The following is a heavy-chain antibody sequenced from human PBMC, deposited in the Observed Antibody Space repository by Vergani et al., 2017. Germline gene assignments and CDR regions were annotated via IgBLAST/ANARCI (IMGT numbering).Heavy chain of an antibody. V-gene: IGHV3-73*01. CDR1: GFTFSGSA. Sequence: EVQLVESGGGLVQPGGSLKLSCAASGFTFSGSAMHWVRQASGKGLEWVGRIRSKANSYATAYAASVKGRFTISRDDSKNTAYLQMNSLKTEDTAVYYCTRPICGDYVVDWFDPWGQGTLVTVSS. J-gene: IGHJ5*02. D-gene: IGHD4-17*01. CDR3: TRPICGDYVVDWFDP. CDR2: IRSKANSYAT.